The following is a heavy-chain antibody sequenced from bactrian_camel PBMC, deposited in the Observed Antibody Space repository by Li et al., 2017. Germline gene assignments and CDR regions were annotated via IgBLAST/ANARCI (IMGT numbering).Heavy chain of an antibody. CDR3: KAEDKYQLRGFCPPL. CDR1: GYTFNTY. Sequence: VQLVESGGGSVQAGGSLRLSCAASGYTFNTYSWFRQAPEQEREGVAAIDTGDGSTYYLNSVEGRFTISHDNAKTTVSLQMNSLKPEDTATYYCKAEDKYQLRGFCPPLWGQGTQVTVS. J-gene: IGHJ4*01. V-gene: IGHV3S40*01. CDR2: IDTGDGST.